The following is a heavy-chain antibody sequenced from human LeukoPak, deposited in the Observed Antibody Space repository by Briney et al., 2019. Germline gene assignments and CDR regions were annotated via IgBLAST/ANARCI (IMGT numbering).Heavy chain of an antibody. CDR2: IYSGGST. V-gene: IGHV3-66*01. CDR3: AREPPLRLVIT. CDR1: GGSFSGYY. D-gene: IGHD5-12*01. Sequence: PSETLSLTCAVYGGSFSGYYWSWVRQAPGKGLEWVSVIYSGGSTYYADSVKGRFTISRDNSKNTLYLQMNSLRAEDTAVYYCAREPPLRLVITWGQGTMVTVSS. J-gene: IGHJ3*01.